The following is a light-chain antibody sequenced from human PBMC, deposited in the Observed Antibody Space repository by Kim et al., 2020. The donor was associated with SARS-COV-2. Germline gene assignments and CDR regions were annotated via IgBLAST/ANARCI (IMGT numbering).Light chain of an antibody. CDR2: SDS. J-gene: IGLJ3*02. CDR1: NIGSKS. V-gene: IGLV3-21*04. CDR3: QVWDSSSDHRV. Sequence: APGKTARITCGGNNIGSKSVLWYQQKPGQAPLLVIDSDSDRPSGIPQRFSGANSGNTATLTISRVDAGDEADYYCQVWDSSSDHRVFGGGTQLTVL.